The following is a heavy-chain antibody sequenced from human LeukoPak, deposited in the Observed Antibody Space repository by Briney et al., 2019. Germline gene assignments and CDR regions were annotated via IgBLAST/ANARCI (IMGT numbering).Heavy chain of an antibody. CDR3: ARHGVRGGDY. CDR2: INHSGST. CDR1: GGSFSGYY. D-gene: IGHD3-10*01. Sequence: SETLSLTCAVYGGSFSGYYWSWIRQPPGKGLEWIGEINHSGSTNYNPSLKSRVTISVDTSKNQFSLKLSSVTAADTAVYYCARHGVRGGDYWGQGTLVTVSS. J-gene: IGHJ4*02. V-gene: IGHV4-34*01.